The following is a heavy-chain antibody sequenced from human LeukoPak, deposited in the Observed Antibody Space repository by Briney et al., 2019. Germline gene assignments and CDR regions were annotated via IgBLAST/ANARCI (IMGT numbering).Heavy chain of an antibody. J-gene: IGHJ3*02. V-gene: IGHV1-8*01. CDR1: GYTFTSYD. CDR3: AHAERKWKSRSDVAFDM. CDR2: MNPNSGNT. D-gene: IGHD1-1*01. Sequence: SSVKVSYNASGYTFTSYDNNLLRQATGQGLDWMGWMNPNSGNTGYAQKFQGRVTMTRNTSISTAYMELSSLRSEDTAVYYCAHAERKWKSRSDVAFDMWGQGTMVTVSS.